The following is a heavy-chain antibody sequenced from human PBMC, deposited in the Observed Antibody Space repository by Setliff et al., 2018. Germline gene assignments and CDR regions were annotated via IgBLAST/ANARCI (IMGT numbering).Heavy chain of an antibody. V-gene: IGHV3-30*01. J-gene: IGHJ6*03. CDR3: ARTYCSDTSCYDYYYYMDV. Sequence: PGGSLRLSCAASGVTFSRHAMHWVRQAPGKGLERVAVMSNDGSDKNYADSVKGRFTISRDNSKNTLYLQMNSLRAEDTAVYYCARTYCSDTSCYDYYYYMDVWGKGTTVTVSS. CDR1: GVTFSRHA. D-gene: IGHD2-2*01. CDR2: MSNDGSDK.